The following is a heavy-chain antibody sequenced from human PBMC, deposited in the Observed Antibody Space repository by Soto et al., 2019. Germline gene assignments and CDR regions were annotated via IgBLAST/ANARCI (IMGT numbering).Heavy chain of an antibody. J-gene: IGHJ4*02. Sequence: ASGKASSKAPGNTFTDYYIKWVRPAPGQGLEWMGTVNPSGGHTTYAQHFLGRVTMTRDTSTSTLYMELTSLTSDDTAIYYCARGGHVVVVTAALDYWGQGTLVTVSS. V-gene: IGHV1-46*01. CDR3: ARGGHVVVVTAALDY. CDR1: GNTFTDYY. D-gene: IGHD2-21*02. CDR2: VNPSGGHT.